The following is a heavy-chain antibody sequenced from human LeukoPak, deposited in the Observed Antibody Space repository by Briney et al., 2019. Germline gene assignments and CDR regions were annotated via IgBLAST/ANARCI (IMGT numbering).Heavy chain of an antibody. Sequence: GGSLRLSCAVSGFAFGSEAMSWVRQSPARGLEWVASISPGGGTTYYADYVKGRFTISRDNSKNSLFVQMNSLRAEDTAVYYCAKVSRGTMVRGVEYYFDYWGQGTLVTVSS. CDR2: ISPGGGTT. CDR3: AKVSRGTMVRGVEYYFDY. D-gene: IGHD3-10*01. J-gene: IGHJ4*02. V-gene: IGHV3-23*01. CDR1: GFAFGSEA.